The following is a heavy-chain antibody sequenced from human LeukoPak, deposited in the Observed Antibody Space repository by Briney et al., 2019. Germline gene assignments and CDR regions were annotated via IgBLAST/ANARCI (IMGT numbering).Heavy chain of an antibody. V-gene: IGHV1-18*04. J-gene: IGHJ6*03. CDR2: ISAYNGNT. Sequence: EASVKVSCKASGYSFTSYYMHWVRQAPGQGLEWMGWISAYNGNTNYAQKLQGRVTMTTDTSTSTACMELRSLRSDDTAVYYCARTRRLYSLYYYYMDVWGKGTTVTVSS. CDR3: ARTRRLYSLYYYYMDV. D-gene: IGHD2-21*01. CDR1: GYSFTSYY.